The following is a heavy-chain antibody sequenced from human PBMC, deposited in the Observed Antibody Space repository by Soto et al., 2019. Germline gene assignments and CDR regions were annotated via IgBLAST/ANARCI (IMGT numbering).Heavy chain of an antibody. CDR1: GYSLRSGYY. Sequence: SDTISLTCGFSGYSLRSGYYWGWLRNAPGKGLEWIGYFHYGGRTHYNPSLKSRVNISVDTAKNQFSLPLTSVTAADTALYFCVSDRAFSYAYDVWGQGSLVPVSS. V-gene: IGHV4-28*03. CDR2: FHYGGRT. CDR3: VSDRAFSYAYDV. J-gene: IGHJ4*02. D-gene: IGHD3-16*01.